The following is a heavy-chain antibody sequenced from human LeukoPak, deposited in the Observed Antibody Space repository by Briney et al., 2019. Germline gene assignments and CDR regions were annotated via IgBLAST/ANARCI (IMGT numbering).Heavy chain of an antibody. V-gene: IGHV4-38-2*01. Sequence: PSETLSLTCAVSGYSISSGYYWGWMRQPLGKGLEWIGSIYHSGSTYYNPSLKSRVTISVDTSKNQFSLKLSSVTAADTAVYYCARVGYSYGPAGYWGQGTLVTVSS. CDR3: ARVGYSYGPAGY. J-gene: IGHJ4*02. D-gene: IGHD5-18*01. CDR2: IYHSGST. CDR1: GYSISSGYY.